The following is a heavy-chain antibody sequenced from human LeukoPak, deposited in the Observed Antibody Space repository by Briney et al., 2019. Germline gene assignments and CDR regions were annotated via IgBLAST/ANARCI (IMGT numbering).Heavy chain of an antibody. CDR3: ARHLAPHYDSSEGDAFDI. CDR1: GYSFTSYW. V-gene: IGHV5-51*01. D-gene: IGHD3-22*01. J-gene: IGHJ3*02. CDR2: IYPGDSDT. Sequence: GESLKISCKGSGYSFTSYWIGWVRQMPGKGLEWMGIIYPGDSDTRYSPSFQGQVTISADKSISTAYLQWSSLKASDTAMYYCARHLAPHYDSSEGDAFDIWGQGTMVTVSS.